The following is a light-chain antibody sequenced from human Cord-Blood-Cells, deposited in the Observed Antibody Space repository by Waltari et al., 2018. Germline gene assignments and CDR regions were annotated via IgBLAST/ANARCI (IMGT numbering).Light chain of an antibody. CDR2: DVS. V-gene: IGLV2-11*01. CDR3: CSYAGSYV. CDR1: SSDVGGYND. J-gene: IGLJ1*01. Sequence: QSALTQPRSVSGSPGQSVTISCTGTSSDVGGYNDVSWYQQHPGKAPKLMIYDVSKRPSGVPVRFSGSKSGNTASLTISGLQAEDEADYYCCSYAGSYVFGTGTKVTVL.